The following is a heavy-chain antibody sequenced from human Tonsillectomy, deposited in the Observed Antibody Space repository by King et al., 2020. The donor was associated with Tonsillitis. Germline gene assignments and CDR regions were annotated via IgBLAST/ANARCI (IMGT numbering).Heavy chain of an antibody. CDR2: ISYDGSNK. J-gene: IGHJ4*02. CDR3: ARQGDYGLDY. D-gene: IGHD4-17*01. Sequence: VQLVESGGGVVQPGRSLRLSCVASGMTFRGCAMHWVRQAPGKGLEWVTDISYDGSNKHYGGSVAGRFNISRGNSKNTLYVQMNTLRAEDTAVYYCARQGDYGLDYWGQGTLVTVSS. V-gene: IGHV3-30*04. CDR1: GMTFRGCA.